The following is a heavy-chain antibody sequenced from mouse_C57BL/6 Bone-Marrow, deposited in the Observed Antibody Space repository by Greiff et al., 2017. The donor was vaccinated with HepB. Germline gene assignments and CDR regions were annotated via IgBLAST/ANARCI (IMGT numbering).Heavy chain of an antibody. Sequence: VQLKESGPELVKPGASVKISCKASGYSFTGYYMNWVKQSPEKSLEWIGEINPSTGGTTYNQKFKAKATLTVDKSSGTAYMQLKSLTSEDSAVYYCARLGLLLRLDYWGQGTTLTVSS. CDR2: INPSTGGT. CDR1: GYSFTGYY. J-gene: IGHJ2*01. D-gene: IGHD1-1*01. CDR3: ARLGLLLRLDY. V-gene: IGHV1-42*01.